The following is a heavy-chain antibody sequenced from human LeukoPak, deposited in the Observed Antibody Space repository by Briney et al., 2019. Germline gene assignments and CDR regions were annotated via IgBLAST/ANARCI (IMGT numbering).Heavy chain of an antibody. Sequence: PSETLSLTCAVYGGSFSGYYWSWIRQPPGKGLEWIGEINHSGSTNYNPSLKSRVTISVDTSKNQFSLKLSSVTAADTAVYYCARDQAVSWSFDYWGQGTLVTVSS. J-gene: IGHJ4*02. D-gene: IGHD1-1*01. CDR1: GGSFSGYY. CDR3: ARDQAVSWSFDY. V-gene: IGHV4-34*01. CDR2: INHSGST.